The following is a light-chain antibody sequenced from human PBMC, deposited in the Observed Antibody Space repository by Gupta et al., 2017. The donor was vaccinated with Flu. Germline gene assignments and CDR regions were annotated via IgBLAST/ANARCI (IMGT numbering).Light chain of an antibody. Sequence: PSSLSASVGDRVTITCRASQNIKKYLNWYRQKAGEAPKLLIYAAATLQSGVPSRISGSGFGTDFTLTISSLQTEDFATYYCQQSDSRPWTFGQGTEVEIK. V-gene: IGKV1-39*01. J-gene: IGKJ1*01. CDR3: QQSDSRPWT. CDR2: AAA. CDR1: QNIKKY.